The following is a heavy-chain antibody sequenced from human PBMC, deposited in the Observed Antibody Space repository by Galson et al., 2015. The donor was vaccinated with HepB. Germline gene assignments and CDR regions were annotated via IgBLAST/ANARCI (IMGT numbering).Heavy chain of an antibody. V-gene: IGHV3-64*01. CDR1: GFTFSSYA. Sequence: LRLSCAASGFTFSSYAMHWVRQAPGKGLEYLSAISSNGGSTYYANSVKGRFTISRDNSKNTLYLQMGSLRAEDMAVYYCARVGYSYEDYWGQGTLVTVSS. CDR2: ISSNGGST. D-gene: IGHD5-18*01. J-gene: IGHJ4*02. CDR3: ARVGYSYEDY.